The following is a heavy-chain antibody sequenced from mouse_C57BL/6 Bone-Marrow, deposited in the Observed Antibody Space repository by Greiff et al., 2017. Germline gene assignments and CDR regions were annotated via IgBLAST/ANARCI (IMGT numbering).Heavy chain of an antibody. Sequence: VQLQQSGPELVKPGASVKIPCKASGYTFTDYNMDWVKQSHGKSLEWIGDINPNNGGTIYNQKFKGKATLTVDKSSSTAYMELRSLTSEVTAVYDCARGGSMVTTGYYAMDYWGQGTSVTVSS. CDR3: ARGGSMVTTGYYAMDY. CDR1: GYTFTDYN. V-gene: IGHV1-18*01. J-gene: IGHJ4*01. D-gene: IGHD2-2*01. CDR2: INPNNGGT.